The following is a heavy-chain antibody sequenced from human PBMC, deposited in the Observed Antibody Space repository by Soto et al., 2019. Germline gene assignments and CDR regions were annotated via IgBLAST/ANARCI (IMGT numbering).Heavy chain of an antibody. V-gene: IGHV4-59*01. CDR1: GGSISSYY. D-gene: IGHD5-12*01. J-gene: IGHJ4*02. Sequence: SETLSLTXTVSGGSISSYYWSWIRQPPGKGLEWIGYIYYSGSTNYNPSLKSRVTISVDTSKNQFSLKLSSVTAADTAVYYCARVKSERWLQLGGAFDYWGQGTLVTVSS. CDR3: ARVKSERWLQLGGAFDY. CDR2: IYYSGST.